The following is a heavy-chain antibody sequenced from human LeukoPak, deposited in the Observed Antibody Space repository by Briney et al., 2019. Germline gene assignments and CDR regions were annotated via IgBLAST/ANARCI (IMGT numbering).Heavy chain of an antibody. D-gene: IGHD2-2*01. CDR2: INPNSGGT. CDR3: ARDIVVVPGSDAFDI. CDR1: GYTFTGYY. Sequence: GASVKVSCKASGYTFTGYYMHWVRQAPGQGLEWMGWINPNSGGTNYAQKFQGRVTMTRDTSISTAYMELSRLRSDDTAVYYCARDIVVVPGSDAFDIWGQGTMVTVSS. V-gene: IGHV1-2*02. J-gene: IGHJ3*02.